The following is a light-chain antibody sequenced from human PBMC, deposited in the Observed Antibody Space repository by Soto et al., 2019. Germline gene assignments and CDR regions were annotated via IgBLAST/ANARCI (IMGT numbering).Light chain of an antibody. J-gene: IGLJ1*01. Sequence: QSALTQPPSASGSPGQSVTISCTGTSSDVGAYYYVSWYQQHPGKAPKLMISEVNKRPSGVPDRFSGSKSGNTASLTVSGLQPEDEADDYCSSYEGPNNTNYVFGTGTKVTVL. V-gene: IGLV2-8*01. CDR1: SSDVGAYYY. CDR2: EVN. CDR3: SSYEGPNNTNYV.